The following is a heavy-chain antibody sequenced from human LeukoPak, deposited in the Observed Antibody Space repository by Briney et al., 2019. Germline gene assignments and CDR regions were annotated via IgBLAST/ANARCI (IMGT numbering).Heavy chain of an antibody. CDR2: INPSGGST. CDR3: ARDRAVRGSSWTDY. Sequence: ASVKVSCKASGYTFTSFYMHWVRQAPGQGLEWMGIINPSGGSTSYAQKFQGRFTMTRDMSTSTIYMELSSLRSEDTAVYYCARDRAVRGSSWTDYWGQGTLVTVSS. V-gene: IGHV1-46*01. D-gene: IGHD6-13*01. J-gene: IGHJ4*02. CDR1: GYTFTSFY.